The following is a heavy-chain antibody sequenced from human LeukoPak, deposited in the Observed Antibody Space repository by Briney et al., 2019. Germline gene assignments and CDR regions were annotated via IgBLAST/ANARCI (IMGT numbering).Heavy chain of an antibody. Sequence: GGSLRLSCAASGFTFSRYWMHWVRQAPGKGLVWVSRINSDGSSTSYADSVKGRFTISRDNARNTLYLQMNSLRTEDTAVYYCARPRVEGATHWFDPWGQGTLVTVSS. J-gene: IGHJ5*02. CDR2: INSDGSST. V-gene: IGHV3-74*01. CDR1: GFTFSRYW. CDR3: ARPRVEGATHWFDP. D-gene: IGHD1-26*01.